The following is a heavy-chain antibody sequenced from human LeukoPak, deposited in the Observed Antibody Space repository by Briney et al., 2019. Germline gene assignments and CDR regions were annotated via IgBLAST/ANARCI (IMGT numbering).Heavy chain of an antibody. CDR3: AKDGGSTRLDY. D-gene: IGHD3-16*01. V-gene: IGHV3-30*18. J-gene: IGHJ4*02. Sequence: GRSLRHSCVASGFTFSSYGMHWVRQAPAKGLEWVAVISYDGSNKYYADSVKGRFTIFRDNSKNTLYLQMNSLRAEDTALYYCAKDGGSTRLDYWGQGTLVTVSS. CDR1: GFTFSSYG. CDR2: ISYDGSNK.